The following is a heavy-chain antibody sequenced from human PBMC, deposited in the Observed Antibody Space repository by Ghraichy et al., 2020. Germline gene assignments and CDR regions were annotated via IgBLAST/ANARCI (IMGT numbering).Heavy chain of an antibody. V-gene: IGHV3-30*18. CDR2: VSSHGGTV. D-gene: IGHD3-10*01. CDR1: GFTFSNHG. CDR3: AKEGDSGTKYLFDY. J-gene: IGHJ4*02. Sequence: GSLRLSCAASGFTFSNHGMHWVRQAPGKGLEWVAVVSSHGGTVYYKDSVKGRYTVSRDNSKNTLYLQMNSLRAEDTAVYYCAKEGDSGTKYLFDYWGQGTLVTVSS.